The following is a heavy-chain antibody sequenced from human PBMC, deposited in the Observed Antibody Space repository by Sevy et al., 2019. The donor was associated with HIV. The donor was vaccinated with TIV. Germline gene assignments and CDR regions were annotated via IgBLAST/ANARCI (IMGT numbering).Heavy chain of an antibody. Sequence: GGSLRLSCAASGFTFSSYSLSSYSMNWVRQAPGKGLEWVSSISSGSSYIFHADSVKGRFTISRDNAKNSLYLQMNSLRAEDTAVYYCARDRGVGTSSYGMDVWGQGTTVTVSS. D-gene: IGHD1-26*01. CDR3: ARDRGVGTSSYGMDV. CDR1: GFTFSSYSLSSYS. CDR2: ISSGSSYI. J-gene: IGHJ6*02. V-gene: IGHV3-21*01.